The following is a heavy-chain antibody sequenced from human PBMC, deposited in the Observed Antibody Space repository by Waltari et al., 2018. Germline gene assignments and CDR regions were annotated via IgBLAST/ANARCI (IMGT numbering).Heavy chain of an antibody. D-gene: IGHD3-9*01. V-gene: IGHV3-23*01. Sequence: EVQLLESGGGLVQPGGSLRLSCAASGFTFSSYAMSWVRQAPGKGLEWVSAISGSGGSTYYADSVKGRFTISRDKSKNTLYLQMNSLRAEDTAVYYCAKFEGILTGGFDYWGQGTLVTVSS. CDR3: AKFEGILTGGFDY. J-gene: IGHJ4*02. CDR1: GFTFSSYA. CDR2: ISGSGGST.